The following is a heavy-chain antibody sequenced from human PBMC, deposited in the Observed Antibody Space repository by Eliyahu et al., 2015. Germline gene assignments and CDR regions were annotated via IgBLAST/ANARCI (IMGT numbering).Heavy chain of an antibody. Sequence: EVQLVQSGAEVKKPGXSLKISXKGSGYSXTSYWIGGAPDAPGKGLGWMGIIXPGXSDTXYSPSFQGQVTISADXSISTAYLQWSSLKASDTAMYYCARRRGMVRGVISPYDAFDIWGQGTMVTVSS. J-gene: IGHJ3*02. V-gene: IGHV5-51*01. CDR3: ARRRGMVRGVISPYDAFDI. CDR2: IXPGXSDT. CDR1: GYSXTSYW. D-gene: IGHD3-10*01.